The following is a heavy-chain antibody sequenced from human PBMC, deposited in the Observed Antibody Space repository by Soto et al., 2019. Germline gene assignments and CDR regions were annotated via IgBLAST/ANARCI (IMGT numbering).Heavy chain of an antibody. Sequence: WGSLRISWVSSGFTFSCFAMHWVRQAPGKGLDLISVISFNATNGFFADSVKGRFSISRDNSANRLYLQMTNLRPEDTAIYYCARDRGSGYCTGGLCYLGLDHWGQGNTVTVSS. J-gene: IGHJ4*02. V-gene: IGHV3-30-3*01. CDR1: GFTFSCFA. D-gene: IGHD2-8*02. CDR3: ARDRGSGYCTGGLCYLGLDH. CDR2: ISFNATNG.